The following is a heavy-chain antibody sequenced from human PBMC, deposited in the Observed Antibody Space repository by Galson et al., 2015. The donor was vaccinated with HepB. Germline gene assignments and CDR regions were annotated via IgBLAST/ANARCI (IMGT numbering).Heavy chain of an antibody. D-gene: IGHD2-15*01. V-gene: IGHV1-18*01. CDR2: ISAYDRYT. CDR3: ARGALVAVVDATQNNWFDP. J-gene: IGHJ5*02. CDR1: GHTFSTYS. Sequence: SVKVSCKASGHTFSTYSITWVRQAPGQGLEWMGWISAYDRYTNYAQKFQGRVTMTTDTSTTTAYMELRSLRSDDTAVYYCARGALVAVVDATQNNWFDPWGQGTLVTVSS.